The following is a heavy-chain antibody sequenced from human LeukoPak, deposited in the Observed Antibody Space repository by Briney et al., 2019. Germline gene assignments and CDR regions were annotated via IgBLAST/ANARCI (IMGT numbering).Heavy chain of an antibody. CDR3: ASPYDYFSMDV. CDR2: INPNSGGT. D-gene: IGHD2-2*01. CDR1: VDTFTVYY. Sequence: ASVKVSCKASVDTFTVYYRHWVRQAPGQGGEWMGWINPNSGGTNYAQKLQGRVTITRDTSISTAYMELSRLRSDDTAVYSCASPYDYFSMDVWGQGTTVTVSS. V-gene: IGHV1-2*02. J-gene: IGHJ6*03.